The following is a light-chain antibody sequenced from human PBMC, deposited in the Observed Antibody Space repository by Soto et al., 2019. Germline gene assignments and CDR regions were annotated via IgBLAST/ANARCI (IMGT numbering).Light chain of an antibody. CDR2: DDT. V-gene: IGLV2-23*01. CDR1: SSDVGSYKL. CDR3: CSYAGRSTWV. Sequence: QSALTQPASVSGSPGQSITISCTGTSSDVGSYKLVSWYQQRPGKAPKLMIYDDTERPSWVSSRFSGSKSGNTASLTISGLQAEDEAEYYCCSYAGRSTWVFGGGTQLTVL. J-gene: IGLJ7*01.